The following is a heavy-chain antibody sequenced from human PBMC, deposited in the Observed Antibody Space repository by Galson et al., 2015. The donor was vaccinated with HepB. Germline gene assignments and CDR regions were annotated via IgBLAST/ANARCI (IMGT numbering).Heavy chain of an antibody. CDR3: ARDPLTSVFDI. Sequence: SVKVSCKASGGTFSSYAISWVRQAPGQGLEWMGRIIPILGIANYAQKFQGRVTITADKSTSTAYMELSSLRSEDTAVYYCARDPLTSVFDIWGQGTMVTVSS. J-gene: IGHJ3*02. CDR1: GGTFSSYA. V-gene: IGHV1-69*04. CDR2: IIPILGIA.